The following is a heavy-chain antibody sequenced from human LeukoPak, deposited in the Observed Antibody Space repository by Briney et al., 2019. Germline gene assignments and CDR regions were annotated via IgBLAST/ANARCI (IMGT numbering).Heavy chain of an antibody. CDR2: MSYDGSNK. Sequence: PGRSLRLSCAASGFTFSSYGMHWVRQAPGKGLEWVAVMSYDGSNKYYADSVKGRFTISRDNSKNTLYLQMNSLRAEDTAVYYCAKGADYYYGMDVWGKGTTVTVSS. CDR1: GFTFSSYG. J-gene: IGHJ6*04. CDR3: AKGADYYYGMDV. V-gene: IGHV3-30*18.